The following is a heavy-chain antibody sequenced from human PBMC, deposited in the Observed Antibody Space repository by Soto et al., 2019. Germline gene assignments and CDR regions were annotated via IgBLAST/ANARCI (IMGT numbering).Heavy chain of an antibody. CDR2: IKPDGSEK. V-gene: IGHV3-7*05. J-gene: IGHJ4*02. CDR3: ASGAY. CDR1: GFTFSISW. Sequence: GESLKISCAASGFTFSISWMSWVRQAPGKGLEWVATIKPDGSEKYYVDSVRGRFTISRDTAKNSLYLQMSSLRAEDTAVYYCASGAYWGQGALVTVSS.